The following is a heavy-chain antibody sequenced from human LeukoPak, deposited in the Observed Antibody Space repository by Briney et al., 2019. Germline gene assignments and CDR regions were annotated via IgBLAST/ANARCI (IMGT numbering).Heavy chain of an antibody. CDR2: ISGSGGST. V-gene: IGHV3-23*01. CDR3: ARGDYYDSSGPRFDP. J-gene: IGHJ5*02. D-gene: IGHD3-22*01. CDR1: GFTFSSYG. Sequence: PGGTLRLSCAASGFTFSSYGMSWVRQAPGKGLEWVSAISGSGGSTYYADSVEGRFTISRDNSKNTLYLQMNSLRAEDTAVYYCARGDYYDSSGPRFDPWGQGTLVTVSS.